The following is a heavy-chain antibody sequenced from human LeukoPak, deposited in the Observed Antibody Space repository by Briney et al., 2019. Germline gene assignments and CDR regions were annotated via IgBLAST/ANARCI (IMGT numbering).Heavy chain of an antibody. CDR2: ISGYSGNT. CDR1: GYTFSRYG. V-gene: IGHV1-18*01. CDR3: TRAGPYCSTSSCYYDTLYSSDY. D-gene: IGHD2-2*01. J-gene: IGHJ4*02. Sequence: GASVKVSCKTSGYTFSRYGLSWLRQAPGQGLEGMGWISGYSGNTSYARLIQGRISMTRDTSTNTAFMELTSLRFDDTAVYYCTRAGPYCSTSSCYYDTLYSSDYWGQGTLVTVSS.